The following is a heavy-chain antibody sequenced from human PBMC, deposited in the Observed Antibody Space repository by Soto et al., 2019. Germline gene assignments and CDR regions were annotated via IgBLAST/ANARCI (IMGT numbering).Heavy chain of an antibody. CDR1: GFSLTTGGMC. J-gene: IGHJ6*02. D-gene: IGHD1-26*01. Sequence: VSGPTLVNPTQTLILTCTFSGFSLTTGGMCVTWIRQPPGKALEWLALIDWDDVKYYSTSLKTRLTISRDTSKNQVVLTMTNMDPVDTASYYCARVTMVPATTGGYSLYYYGLDVWGQGITVTVSS. CDR3: ARVTMVPATTGGYSLYYYGLDV. V-gene: IGHV2-70*01. CDR2: IDWDDVK.